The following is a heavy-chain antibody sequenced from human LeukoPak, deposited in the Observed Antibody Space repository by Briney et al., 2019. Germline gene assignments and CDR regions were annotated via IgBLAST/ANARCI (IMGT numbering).Heavy chain of an antibody. V-gene: IGHV1-2*02. CDR2: IDPTSGDT. D-gene: IGHD2-8*01. CDR1: GYAFSDYY. Sequence: ASVKASCKVSGYAFSDYYMHWVRQAPGQGLEWMGWIDPTSGDTKYAHKFQGRVSMTRDTSISTADMEVSSLRSDDTAVYYCARGIPRSYCTPIDCNPNWFDPWGQGTLVIVSS. J-gene: IGHJ5*02. CDR3: ARGIPRSYCTPIDCNPNWFDP.